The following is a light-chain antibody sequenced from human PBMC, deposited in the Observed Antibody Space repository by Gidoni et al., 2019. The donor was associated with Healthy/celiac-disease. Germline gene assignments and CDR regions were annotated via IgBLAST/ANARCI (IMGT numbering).Light chain of an antibody. V-gene: IGKV3-20*01. CDR3: QQYGSSLYT. Sequence: EIVLTQSPGTLSLSPGERVTLSCRTSQSVSSSYLAWYQQKPGQAPRLLIYGASSRATGIPDRFSGSGSGTDFTLTISRLEAEDFAVYYCQQYGSSLYTFGQGTKLEIK. CDR2: GAS. CDR1: QSVSSSY. J-gene: IGKJ2*01.